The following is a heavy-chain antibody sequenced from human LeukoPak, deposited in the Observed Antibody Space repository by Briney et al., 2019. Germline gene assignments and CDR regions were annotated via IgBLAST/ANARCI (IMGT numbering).Heavy chain of an antibody. D-gene: IGHD5-18*01. CDR2: IYTSGST. J-gene: IGHJ3*02. V-gene: IGHV4-4*07. CDR3: ARGRSGRARYSYGYKIRPDDAFDI. Sequence: SETLSLTCTVSGGSISSYYWSWIRQPAGKGLGWIGRIYTSGSTNYNPSLKSRVTMSVDTSKNQFSLKLSSVTAADTAVYYCARGRSGRARYSYGYKIRPDDAFDIWGQGTMVTVSS. CDR1: GGSISSYY.